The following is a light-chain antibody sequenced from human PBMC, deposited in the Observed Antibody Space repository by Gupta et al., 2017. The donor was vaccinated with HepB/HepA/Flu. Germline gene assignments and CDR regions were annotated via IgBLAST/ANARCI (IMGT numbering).Light chain of an antibody. J-gene: IGKJ2*02. CDR3: QQEGNSPCI. V-gene: IGKV3-20*01. CDR2: GAS. Sequence: EVVLTQSPGTLSLSPGERATLSCRASESVNNNYLAWYQQKPGQAPRLLIYGASSRATGIPDRFSGSGAGTDFALSISRLEPEDFAVYFCQQEGNSPCIFGQGTKLEVK. CDR1: ESVNNNY.